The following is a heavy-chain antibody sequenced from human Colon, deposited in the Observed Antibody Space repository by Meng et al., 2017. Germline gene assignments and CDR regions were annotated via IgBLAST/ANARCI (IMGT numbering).Heavy chain of an antibody. D-gene: IGHD4/OR15-4a*01. V-gene: IGHV3-15*05. CDR3: TTSDSYDYKGI. Sequence: GESLKIFCVGSGLIFSSVWMSWVRQAPGKGLEWLGRIKSIRDGGTIDYAAPARSRSTISRDDSKNTLFLQVDSLKTEDTADYYCTTSDSYDYKGIWGQGTRVTVSS. J-gene: IGHJ4*02. CDR1: GLIFSSVW. CDR2: IKSIRDGGTI.